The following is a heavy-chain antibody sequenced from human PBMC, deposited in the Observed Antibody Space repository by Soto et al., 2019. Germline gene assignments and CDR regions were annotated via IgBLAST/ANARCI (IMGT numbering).Heavy chain of an antibody. V-gene: IGHV3-23*01. D-gene: IGHD6-13*01. CDR1: GFTFSSYA. J-gene: IGHJ5*02. CDR3: AKAPSSSWLNWFGP. CDR2: ISGSGGST. Sequence: GGSLRLSCAASGFTFSSYAISWVRQAPGKGLEWVSAISGSGGSTYYADSVKGRFTISRDNSKNTLYLQMNSLRAEDTAVYYCAKAPSSSWLNWFGPWGQGTRDTVSA.